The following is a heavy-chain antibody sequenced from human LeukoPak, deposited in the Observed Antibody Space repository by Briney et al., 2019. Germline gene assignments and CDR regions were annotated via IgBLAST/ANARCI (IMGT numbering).Heavy chain of an antibody. Sequence: PSETLSLTCAVSGYSISSGYYWGWIRQPPGKGLEWIGTIYHSGSTYYNPSFKSRVTISVDTSKNQFSLKLSSVTAADTAVYYYARPSNSYGYYMDVWGKGTTVTVSS. D-gene: IGHD5-18*01. V-gene: IGHV4-38-2*01. CDR3: ARPSNSYGYYMDV. J-gene: IGHJ6*03. CDR1: GYSISSGYY. CDR2: IYHSGST.